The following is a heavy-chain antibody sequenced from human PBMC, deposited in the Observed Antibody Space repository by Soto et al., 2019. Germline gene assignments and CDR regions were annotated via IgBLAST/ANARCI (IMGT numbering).Heavy chain of an antibody. J-gene: IGHJ5*02. CDR3: ARERVSLVVVPAGATNWFDP. CDR1: GGSISSGGYY. CDR2: IYYSGST. D-gene: IGHD2-2*01. Sequence: SETLSLTCTVSGGSISSGGYYWSWIRQHPGKGLEWIGYIYYSGSTYYNPSLKSRVTISVDTSKNQFSLKLSSVTAADTAVYYCARERVSLVVVPAGATNWFDPWGQGTLVTVS. V-gene: IGHV4-31*03.